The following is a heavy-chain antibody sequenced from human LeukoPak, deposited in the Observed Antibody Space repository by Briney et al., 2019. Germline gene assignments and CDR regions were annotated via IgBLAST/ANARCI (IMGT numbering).Heavy chain of an antibody. CDR2: ISSNGGSS. CDR3: ARALPPGYYDGSSLNNWFDP. CDR1: GFTFSSYA. Sequence: GGSLRLSCAASGFTFSSYAMHWVRQAPGKGLEYVSAISSNGGSSYYANSVKGRFTISRDNSKNTLYLQMGSLRAEDMAVYYCARALPPGYYDGSSLNNWFDPWGQGTLVTVSS. D-gene: IGHD3-22*01. J-gene: IGHJ5*02. V-gene: IGHV3-64*01.